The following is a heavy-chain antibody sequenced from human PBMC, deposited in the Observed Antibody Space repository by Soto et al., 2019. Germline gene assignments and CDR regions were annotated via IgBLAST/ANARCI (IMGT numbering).Heavy chain of an antibody. D-gene: IGHD6-19*01. CDR3: ARAVASTRNPMDV. V-gene: IGHV3-74*01. CDR2: INSDESGT. Sequence: GGSLRLSCAASGFTFSRYWMHWVRQAPGKGLVWVARINSDESGTNYADSVKGRFTISGDNAKNTLFLQMDSLRADDTAVYYCARAVASTRNPMDVWGQGTTVTVSS. CDR1: GFTFSRYW. J-gene: IGHJ6*02.